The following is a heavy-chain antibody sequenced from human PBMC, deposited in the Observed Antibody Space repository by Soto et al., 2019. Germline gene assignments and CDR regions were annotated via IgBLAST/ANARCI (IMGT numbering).Heavy chain of an antibody. J-gene: IGHJ4*02. V-gene: IGHV3-23*01. CDR1: GFTFSSYG. CDR3: XXXXXXWLRFDLGY. Sequence: EVQLLESGGGLVQPGGSLRLSCAASGFTFSSYGMSWVRQAPGKGLEWVSSITGSAGSTYYADSVKGRFTISRDNSKNTLYLQMNSLXXXXXXXXXXXXXXXXWLRFDLGYWGQGTLVTVSS. CDR2: ITGSAGST. D-gene: IGHD5-12*01.